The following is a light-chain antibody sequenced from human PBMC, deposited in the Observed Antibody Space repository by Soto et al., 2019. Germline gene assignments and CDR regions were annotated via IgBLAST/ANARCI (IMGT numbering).Light chain of an antibody. J-gene: IGKJ1*01. V-gene: IGKV3-20*01. Sequence: EIVLTQSPGALSLSPGERATLSCRASQSVGKNYLAWYQQKPGQAPRFLMYGASSRATGIPDRFSGSGSGTDFTLTIRRLEREDCAVYYCQQYAESARTFGKGTKAEIK. CDR3: QQYAESART. CDR1: QSVGKNY. CDR2: GAS.